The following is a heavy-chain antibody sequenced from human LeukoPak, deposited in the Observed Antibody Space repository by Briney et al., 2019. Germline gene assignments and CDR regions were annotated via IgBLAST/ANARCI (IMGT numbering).Heavy chain of an antibody. D-gene: IGHD4-17*01. Sequence: PSETLSLTCTVSGGSFSSYYWSWIRQPPGKGLEWIGYIYYSGSTNYNPSLKSRVTISVDTSKNQFSLKLSSVTAADTAVYYCARAAYGDYLHYYYYMDVWGKGTTVTVSS. J-gene: IGHJ6*03. CDR3: ARAAYGDYLHYYYYMDV. CDR2: IYYSGST. CDR1: GGSFSSYY. V-gene: IGHV4-59*01.